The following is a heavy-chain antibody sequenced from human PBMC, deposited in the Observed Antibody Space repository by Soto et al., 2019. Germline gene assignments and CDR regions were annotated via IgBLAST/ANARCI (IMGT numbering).Heavy chain of an antibody. CDR1: GYNFSYYA. D-gene: IGHD6-19*01. J-gene: IGHJ4*02. V-gene: IGHV3-23*01. CDR3: AKDARRSSGWYYFDY. Sequence: HPGGSLRLSCAASGYNFSYYAMGWVRKATGKGLEWVSCISDSGRPTYYADSVKGRFTVSRDNSKNTLYLLMSSLRAEDTARYYCAKDARRSSGWYYFDYWGQGSLVTVSS. CDR2: ISDSGRPT.